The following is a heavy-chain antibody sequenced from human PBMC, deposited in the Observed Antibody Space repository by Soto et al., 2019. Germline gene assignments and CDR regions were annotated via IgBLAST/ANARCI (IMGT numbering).Heavy chain of an antibody. Sequence: QVQLQESGPGLVKPSETLSLTCTVSGGSVSSGSYYWSWIRQPPGKGLEWIGYIYYSGSTNYNPXPRSRVTLSVDTSKNQFSLKLGSVPAADTAVYYCARDHTYFYDSSGPAGGMDVW. J-gene: IGHJ6*01. CDR3: ARDHTYFYDSSGPAGGMDV. CDR2: IYYSGST. D-gene: IGHD3-22*01. CDR1: GGSVSSGSYY. V-gene: IGHV4-61*01.